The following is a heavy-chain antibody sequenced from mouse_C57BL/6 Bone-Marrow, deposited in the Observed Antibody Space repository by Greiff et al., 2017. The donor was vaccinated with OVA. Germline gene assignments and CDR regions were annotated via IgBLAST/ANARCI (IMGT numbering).Heavy chain of an antibody. J-gene: IGHJ2*01. CDR1: GYTFTSYW. Sequence: VQLLESGAELAKPGASVKLSCKASGYTFTSYWMHWVKQRPGQGLEWIGYINPSSGYTKYNQKFKDKATLTADTSSSTAYMQLSSLTYEDSAVYYCVSNGISYWGQGTTLTVSS. CDR2: INPSSGYT. CDR3: VSNGISY. V-gene: IGHV1-7*01.